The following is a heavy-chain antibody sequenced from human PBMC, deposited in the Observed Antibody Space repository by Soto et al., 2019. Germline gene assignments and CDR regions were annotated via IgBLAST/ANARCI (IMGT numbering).Heavy chain of an antibody. Sequence: QVHLVQSGAEVKKPGASVKVSCKASGYTFTNYDINWVRQAPGQGLEWMGWISTYTGNTNYAQKLQGRVTMTTDTSTSTAYMELRSLRSDDTAVYYCPRGDYYDSGRPTPGGMDVWGQGTTVTVSS. CDR1: GYTFTNYD. J-gene: IGHJ6*02. D-gene: IGHD3-10*01. V-gene: IGHV1-18*01. CDR2: ISTYTGNT. CDR3: PRGDYYDSGRPTPGGMDV.